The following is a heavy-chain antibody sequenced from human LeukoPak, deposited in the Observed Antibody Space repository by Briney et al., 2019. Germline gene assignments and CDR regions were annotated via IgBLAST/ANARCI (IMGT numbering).Heavy chain of an antibody. CDR1: GFTAISNY. V-gene: IGHV3-53*01. CDR3: ARTFLGGYGGDLAAFDI. D-gene: IGHD3-16*01. Sequence: PGGSLRLSCAASGFTAISNYMSWVRQAPGKGLEWVSVIYSGGSTYYADSVKGRFTISRDNSKNTLYLQMNSLRAEDTAVYYRARTFLGGYGGDLAAFDIWGQGTMVTVSS. J-gene: IGHJ3*02. CDR2: IYSGGST.